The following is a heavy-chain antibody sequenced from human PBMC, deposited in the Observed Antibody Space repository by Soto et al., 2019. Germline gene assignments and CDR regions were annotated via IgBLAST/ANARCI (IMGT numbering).Heavy chain of an antibody. CDR2: INAGNGNT. CDR1: GYTFTSYA. V-gene: IGHV1-3*01. Sequence: QVQLVQSGAEVKKPGASVKVSCKASGYTFTSYAMHWVRQAPGQRLEWMGWINAGNGNTKYSQKFQGRVTITRDTSASTAYMELSSLRSEHTAVYYCARGEHSSGWWLDYWGQGTLVTVSS. J-gene: IGHJ4*02. D-gene: IGHD6-19*01. CDR3: ARGEHSSGWWLDY.